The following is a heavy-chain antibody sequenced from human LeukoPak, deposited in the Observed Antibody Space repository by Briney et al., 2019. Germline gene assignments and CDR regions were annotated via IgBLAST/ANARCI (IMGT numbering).Heavy chain of an antibody. D-gene: IGHD5-18*01. V-gene: IGHV4-34*01. CDR3: ARGGRGYSYGYTLRY. Sequence: PSETLSLTCAVYGGSFSGYYWSWIRQPPGKGLEWIGEINHSGSSNYNPSLKSRVTISVDTSKSQFSLKLSSVTAADTAVYYCARGGRGYSYGYTLRYWGQGTLVTVSS. CDR2: INHSGSS. CDR1: GGSFSGYY. J-gene: IGHJ4*02.